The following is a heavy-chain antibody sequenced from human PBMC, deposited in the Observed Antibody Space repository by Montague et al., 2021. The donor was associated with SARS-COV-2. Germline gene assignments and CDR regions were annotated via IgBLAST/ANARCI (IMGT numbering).Heavy chain of an antibody. D-gene: IGHD3-10*01. J-gene: IGHJ4*02. CDR3: ARERGNDYGDY. CDR2: IWYDGSSK. CDR1: GFTFSSYG. Sequence: SLRLSCPASGFTFSSYGMHWVRQAPGKGLEWVAVIWYDGSSKYYADSVKGRFTISRDNSKNTLYLQINSLRAEDTAVYYCARERGNDYGDYWGQGTLVTVSS. V-gene: IGHV3-33*01.